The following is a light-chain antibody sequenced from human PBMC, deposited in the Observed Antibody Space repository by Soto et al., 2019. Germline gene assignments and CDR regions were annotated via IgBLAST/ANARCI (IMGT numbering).Light chain of an antibody. J-gene: IGKJ4*01. CDR3: LQTYSAPLT. CDR2: FGS. V-gene: IGKV1-39*01. CDR1: QSISTY. Sequence: DVQMTQSPSSLSASVGDRVTITCRASQSISTYLDWFQHKPGKAPKLLISFGSNLQSGVPSRFTGSGSGTDYTLTISSLQPEALATYYCLQTYSAPLTFGGGTRVEI.